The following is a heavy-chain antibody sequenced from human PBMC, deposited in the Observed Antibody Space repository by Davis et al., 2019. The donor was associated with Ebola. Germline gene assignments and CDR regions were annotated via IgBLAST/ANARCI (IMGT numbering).Heavy chain of an antibody. CDR3: AREYGDYGSLYYYGMDV. CDR2: INPSGGST. V-gene: IGHV1-46*01. CDR1: GYTFPSYY. D-gene: IGHD4-17*01. Sequence: ASVKVSCKASGYTFPSYYMHWVRQAPGQGLEWMGIINPSGGSTSYAQKFQGRVTMTRDTSTSTVYMELSSLRSEDTAVYYCAREYGDYGSLYYYGMDVWGQGTTVTVSS. J-gene: IGHJ6*02.